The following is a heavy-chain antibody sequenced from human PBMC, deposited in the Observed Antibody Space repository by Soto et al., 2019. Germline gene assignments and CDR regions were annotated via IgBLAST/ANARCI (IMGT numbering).Heavy chain of an antibody. J-gene: IGHJ4*02. V-gene: IGHV3-23*01. CDR2: VSIGGST. D-gene: IGHD2-15*01. CDR3: AKRRGAGGHFDY. CDR1: GFTFSSYA. Sequence: GGSLRLSCAASGFTFSSYAMGWVRQGPGKGLEWVAVVSIGGSTHYADSVRGRFTTSRDNSKNTLSLQMNSLTAEDTAVYFCAKRRGAGGHFDYWGQGALVTVSS.